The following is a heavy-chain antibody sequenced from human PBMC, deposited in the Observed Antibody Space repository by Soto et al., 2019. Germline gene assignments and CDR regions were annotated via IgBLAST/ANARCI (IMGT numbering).Heavy chain of an antibody. CDR2: INPNSGGT. Sequence: ASVKVSCKASGYTFTGYYMHWVRQAPGQGLEWMGWINPNSGGTNYAQKFRGWVTMTRDTSISTAYMELSRLRSDDTAVYYCARFQASHWFDPWGQGTLVTVSS. CDR3: ARFQASHWFDP. CDR1: GYTFTGYY. J-gene: IGHJ5*02. V-gene: IGHV1-2*04.